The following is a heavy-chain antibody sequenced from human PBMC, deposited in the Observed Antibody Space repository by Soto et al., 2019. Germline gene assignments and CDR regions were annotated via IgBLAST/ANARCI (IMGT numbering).Heavy chain of an antibody. CDR1: GASISSYY. Sequence: SETLSLTCTVSGASISSYYWSWIRQPPGKGLEWIGYIYYSGSTNYNPSLKSRVSTSVDTSKNQFSLKLSSVTAADTAVYYCARRWDDFSSFDYWGQGTLVTVSS. CDR3: ARRWDDFSSFDY. V-gene: IGHV4-59*08. D-gene: IGHD3-3*01. CDR2: IYYSGST. J-gene: IGHJ4*02.